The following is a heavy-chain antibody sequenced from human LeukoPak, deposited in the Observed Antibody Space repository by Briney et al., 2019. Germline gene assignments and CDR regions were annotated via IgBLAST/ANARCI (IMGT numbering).Heavy chain of an antibody. Sequence: PSETLSLTCTVSGGSISSSSYYWGWIRQPPGKGLEWIGSIYYSGSTYYNPSLKSRVTISVDTSKNQFSLKLSSVTAADTAVYYCARHSGGSSSWYIYYYGMDVWGQGTTVTVSS. CDR3: ARHSGGSSSWYIYYYGMDV. J-gene: IGHJ6*02. D-gene: IGHD6-13*01. CDR1: GGSISSSSYY. V-gene: IGHV4-39*01. CDR2: IYYSGST.